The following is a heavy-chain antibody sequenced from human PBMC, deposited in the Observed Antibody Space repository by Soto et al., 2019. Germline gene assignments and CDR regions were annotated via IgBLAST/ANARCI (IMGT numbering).Heavy chain of an antibody. J-gene: IGHJ3*02. CDR3: ARLMHYSHSGGSSHSGFDM. CDR2: INPYSGGA. CDR1: GYTFTGYF. Sequence: ASVKVSCKASGYTFTGYFIHWVRQAPGQGLEWIGWINPYSGGADLSQKFQGRVTMIRDTSISTAYMEVSSLRSDDTAVFYCARLMHYSHSGGSSHSGFDMWGQGTLVTVSS. V-gene: IGHV1-2*02. D-gene: IGHD2-21*01.